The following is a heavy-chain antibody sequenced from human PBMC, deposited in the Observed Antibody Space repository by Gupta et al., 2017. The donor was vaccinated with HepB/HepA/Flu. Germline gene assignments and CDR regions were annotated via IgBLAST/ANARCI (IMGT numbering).Heavy chain of an antibody. CDR1: GFIFSSYA. CDR3: AKDLEYSSANYFDY. Sequence: EVQLLESGGGLVQPGGSRRLACAASGFIFSSYAMSGVRQAPGKGLEWVSGISGSGGSTYYADSVKGRFTISRDNSRTPLHLQMNNLRAEDTAVYYCAKDLEYSSANYFDYWGQGTLVTVSS. D-gene: IGHD5-18*01. J-gene: IGHJ4*02. V-gene: IGHV3-23*01. CDR2: ISGSGGST.